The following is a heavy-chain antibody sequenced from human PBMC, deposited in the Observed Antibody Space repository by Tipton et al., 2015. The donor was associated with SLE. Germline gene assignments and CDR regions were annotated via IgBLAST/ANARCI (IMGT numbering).Heavy chain of an antibody. CDR2: IHSSGTT. Sequence: TLSLTCSVSGGAVIHNYWSWIRQPPGKGLEWIGYIHSSGTTKYNSSLRSRVTISVDTSKNQFSLRLTSVTAADTAVYYCARGGIYHDYSGNFDYWGQGTLVSVSS. CDR3: ARGGIYHDYSGNFDY. D-gene: IGHD3-22*01. V-gene: IGHV4-59*02. CDR1: GGAVIHNY. J-gene: IGHJ4*02.